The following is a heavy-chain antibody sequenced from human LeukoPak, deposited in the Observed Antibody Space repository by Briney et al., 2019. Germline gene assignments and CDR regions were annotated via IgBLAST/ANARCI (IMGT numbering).Heavy chain of an antibody. V-gene: IGHV3-53*01. CDR2: IYSGGST. J-gene: IGHJ4*02. D-gene: IGHD1-26*01. Sequence: GGSLRLSCAASGFTVSSNYMSWVRQAPGKGLEWVSVIYSGGSTYYADSVKGRFTISRDNSKNTLYLQMNSLRAEDTAVYYCAKDGVGATSLDCWGQGTLVTVSS. CDR3: AKDGVGATSLDC. CDR1: GFTVSSNY.